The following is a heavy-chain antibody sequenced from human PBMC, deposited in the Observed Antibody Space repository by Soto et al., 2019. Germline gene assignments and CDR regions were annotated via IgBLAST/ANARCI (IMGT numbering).Heavy chain of an antibody. CDR1: GGSISSSTYY. CDR2: IYYLGGT. D-gene: IGHD3-16*02. CDR3: ARSLSSDFNWLDP. Sequence: SETLSLTCTVSGGSISSSTYYWGWIRQPPGKGLEWIGSIYYLGGTYYNPSLESRVTISVDTSRTQFSLKLNSVTAADTALYFCARSLSSDFNWLDPWGQGTLVTVSS. J-gene: IGHJ5*02. V-gene: IGHV4-39*01.